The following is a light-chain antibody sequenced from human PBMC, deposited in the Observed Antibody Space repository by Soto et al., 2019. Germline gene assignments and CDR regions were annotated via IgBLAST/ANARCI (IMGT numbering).Light chain of an antibody. CDR2: GAS. J-gene: IGKJ4*01. Sequence: IQMTQSPSSLSASVGDSVTITCRASQGVDSDLSWYQRRPGKAPKLLIYGASTLHSGVPSRFSGRGSGTLFTLTITSLQPEDVSTYYCQQSYSTLVLTFGGGTKVELK. CDR3: QQSYSTLVLT. V-gene: IGKV1-39*01. CDR1: QGVDSD.